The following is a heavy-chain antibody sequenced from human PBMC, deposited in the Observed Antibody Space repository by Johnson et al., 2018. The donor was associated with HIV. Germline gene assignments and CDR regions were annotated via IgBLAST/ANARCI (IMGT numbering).Heavy chain of an antibody. Sequence: VQLVESGGGLVQSGVSLRLSCAASGFTFDDYAMHWVRQAPGKGLEWVSGISWNSGSIGYADSVKGRFTISRDNAKNSLYLQMNSLRAEDTALYYCAKDTLLESGFDIWGQGTMVTVSS. CDR2: ISWNSGSI. CDR1: GFTFDDYA. CDR3: AKDTLLESGFDI. V-gene: IGHV3-9*01. D-gene: IGHD3-3*02. J-gene: IGHJ3*02.